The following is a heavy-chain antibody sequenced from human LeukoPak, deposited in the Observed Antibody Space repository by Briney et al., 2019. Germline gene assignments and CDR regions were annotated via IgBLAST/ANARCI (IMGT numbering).Heavy chain of an antibody. CDR3: ARVVPPTDYGSGSYFWDPYYFDY. V-gene: IGHV3-7*03. J-gene: IGHJ4*02. Sequence: WGSLRLSCAASGFTFSSYWMTWVRQAPGKGLEWVANIKQDGSEQYYVDSVKGRFTISRDNSKNTLYLQMNSLRAEDTAVYYCARVVPPTDYGSGSYFWDPYYFDYWGQGTLVTVSS. CDR2: IKQDGSEQ. D-gene: IGHD3-10*01. CDR1: GFTFSSYW.